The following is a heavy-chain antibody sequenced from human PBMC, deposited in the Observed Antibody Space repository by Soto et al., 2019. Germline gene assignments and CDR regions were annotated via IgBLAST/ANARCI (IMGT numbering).Heavy chain of an antibody. J-gene: IGHJ3*02. Sequence: QVQLVQSGAEVKKPGSSVKVSCKASGGTFSSYAISWVRQAPGQGLEWMGGIIPIFGTANYARKFQGRVTITADKSTSTAYMELSSLRSEDTAVYYCATDCSGGSCYLNAESVAFDIWGQGTMVTVSS. CDR2: IIPIFGTA. CDR1: GGTFSSYA. D-gene: IGHD2-15*01. CDR3: ATDCSGGSCYLNAESVAFDI. V-gene: IGHV1-69*06.